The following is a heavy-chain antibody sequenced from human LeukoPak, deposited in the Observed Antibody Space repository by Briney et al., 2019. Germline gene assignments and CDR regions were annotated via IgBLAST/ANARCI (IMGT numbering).Heavy chain of an antibody. J-gene: IGHJ4*02. CDR2: INHSGST. D-gene: IGHD2-2*01. CDR3: ARLPNYIVVVPAAMPEYYFDY. V-gene: IGHV4-34*01. CDR1: GGSFSGYY. Sequence: SETLSLTCAVYGGSFSGYYWSWIRQPPGKGLEWIGEINHSGSTNYNPSLKSRVTISVDTSKNQFSLKLSSVTAADTAVYYCARLPNYIVVVPAAMPEYYFDYWGQGTLVTVSS.